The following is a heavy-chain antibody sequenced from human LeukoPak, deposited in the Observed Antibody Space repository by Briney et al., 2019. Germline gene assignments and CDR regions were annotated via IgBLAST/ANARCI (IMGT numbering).Heavy chain of an antibody. CDR1: GGSISSGSYY. Sequence: SQTLSLTCTVSGGSISSGSYYWSWIRQPAGKGLEWIGRIYTSGSTNYNPSLKSRVTISVGTSKNQFSLKLSSVTAADTAVYYCARETDDSSGYSYPYYYYGMDVWGQGTTVTVSS. J-gene: IGHJ6*02. D-gene: IGHD3-22*01. CDR3: ARETDDSSGYSYPYYYYGMDV. CDR2: IYTSGST. V-gene: IGHV4-61*02.